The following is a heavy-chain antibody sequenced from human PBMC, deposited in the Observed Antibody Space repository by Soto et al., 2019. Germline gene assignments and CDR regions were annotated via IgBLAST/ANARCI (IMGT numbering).Heavy chain of an antibody. CDR2: ISPYNGNT. Sequence: ASVKVSCKTSGYTFTRYTIGWVRQAPGQGLEWMGWISPYNGNTDYAQKFQDRVTMTTDTSTSTAYMELRSLRSDDTAVYYCARAGGSYDSGTFYRYYLDKWAQGALVTVS. CDR3: ARAGGSYDSGTFYRYYLDK. J-gene: IGHJ4*02. V-gene: IGHV1-18*04. D-gene: IGHD3-22*01. CDR1: GYTFTRYT.